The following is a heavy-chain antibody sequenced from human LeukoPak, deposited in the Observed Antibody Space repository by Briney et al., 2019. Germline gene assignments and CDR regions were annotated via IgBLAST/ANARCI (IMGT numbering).Heavy chain of an antibody. D-gene: IGHD6-13*01. CDR2: IYYSGTT. J-gene: IGHJ4*02. CDR3: ARGPGGVAAADY. CDR1: GDSISSSRYY. V-gene: IGHV4-39*07. Sequence: PSETLSLTCTVSGDSISSSRYYWAWIRQPPGKGLEWIGSIYYSGTTYYNPSLKSRVTISVDTSKNQFSLKLSSVTAADTAVYYCARGPGGVAAADYWGQGTLVTVSS.